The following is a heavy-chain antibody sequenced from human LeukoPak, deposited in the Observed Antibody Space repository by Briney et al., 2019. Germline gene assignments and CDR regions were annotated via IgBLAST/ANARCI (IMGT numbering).Heavy chain of an antibody. J-gene: IGHJ3*02. V-gene: IGHV1-8*03. D-gene: IGHD4-23*01. CDR3: ARRLGLRWDLQAFDI. Sequence: ASVKVSCKASGYTFTSYGISWVRQATGQGLEGRGWMNPNSGNRGYAQKFQGRVTITRNTSISTAYMELSSLRSEDTAVYYCARRLGLRWDLQAFDIWGQGTMVTVSS. CDR1: GYTFTSYG. CDR2: MNPNSGNR.